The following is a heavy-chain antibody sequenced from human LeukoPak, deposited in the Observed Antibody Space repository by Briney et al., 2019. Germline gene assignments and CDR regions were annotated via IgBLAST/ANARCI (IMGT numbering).Heavy chain of an antibody. CDR1: GGSFSGYY. CDR2: INHSGST. D-gene: IGHD6-13*01. CDR3: ARGTVDSSSWQSYYYYYMDV. J-gene: IGHJ6*03. V-gene: IGHV4-34*01. Sequence: SETLSLTCAVYGGSFSGYYWSWIRQPPGKGLEWIGEINHSGSTNYNPSLKSRVTISVDTSKNQFSLELSSVTAADTAVYYCARGTVDSSSWQSYYYYYMDVWGKGTTVTVSS.